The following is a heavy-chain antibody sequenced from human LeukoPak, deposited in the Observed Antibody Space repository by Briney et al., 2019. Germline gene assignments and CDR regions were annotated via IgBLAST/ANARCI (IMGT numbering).Heavy chain of an antibody. CDR2: IHHSGSI. J-gene: IGHJ4*02. CDR3: ARSAGLYRTSINCLPPYYFDY. D-gene: IGHD2-2*01. Sequence: SETLSLTCTVSGYSISSGYYWGWIRQPPGKGLEWIGSIHHSGSIYYNPSLKSRVTISVDTSKNQFSLKLSSVTAADTAVYYCARSAGLYRTSINCLPPYYFDYWGQGTLVTVSS. V-gene: IGHV4-38-2*02. CDR1: GYSISSGYY.